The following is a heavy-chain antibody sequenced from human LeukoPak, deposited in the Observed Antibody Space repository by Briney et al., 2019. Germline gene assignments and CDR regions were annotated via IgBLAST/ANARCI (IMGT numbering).Heavy chain of an antibody. D-gene: IGHD3-10*01. CDR2: ISYDAKSN. CDR1: GFTFSSYG. CDR3: ARAGHGGFDY. V-gene: IGHV3-33*05. J-gene: IGHJ4*02. Sequence: AGGSLRLSCATSGFTFSSYGMHWVRQVPGKGLEWVAVISYDAKSNYHVDSVKGRFTISRDNSKNTLYLQMNSLRAEDTAVYYCARAGHGGFDYWGQGTLVTVSS.